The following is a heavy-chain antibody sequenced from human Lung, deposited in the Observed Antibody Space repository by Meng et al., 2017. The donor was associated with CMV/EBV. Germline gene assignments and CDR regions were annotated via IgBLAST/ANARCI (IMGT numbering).Heavy chain of an antibody. Sequence: SVSSGSYYWSWIRQPPGKGQEWIGYIYYSGSTNYNPSLKSRVTISVDTSKNQFSLKLSSVTAADTAVYYCARVMITFGGVIDHFDYWGQGTPVTVSS. CDR2: IYYSGST. CDR1: SVSSGSYY. V-gene: IGHV4-61*01. J-gene: IGHJ4*02. D-gene: IGHD3-16*02. CDR3: ARVMITFGGVIDHFDY.